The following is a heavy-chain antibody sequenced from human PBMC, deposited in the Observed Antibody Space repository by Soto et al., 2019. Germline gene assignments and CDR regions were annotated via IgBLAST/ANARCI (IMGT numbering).Heavy chain of an antibody. CDR2: IYYSGST. V-gene: IGHV4-59*01. D-gene: IGHD4-17*01. CDR1: GGSISSYY. CDR3: ARGRSVDYGGNQGWSNYYYYGMDV. Sequence: SETLSLTCTVSGGSISSYYWSWIRQPPGKGLEWIGYIYYSGSTNYNPSLKSRVTISVDTSKNQFSLKLSSVTAADTAVYYCARGRSVDYGGNQGWSNYYYYGMDVWGQGTTVTVSS. J-gene: IGHJ6*02.